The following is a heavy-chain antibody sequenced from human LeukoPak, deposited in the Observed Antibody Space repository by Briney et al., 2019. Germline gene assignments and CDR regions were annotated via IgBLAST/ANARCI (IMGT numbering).Heavy chain of an antibody. D-gene: IGHD3-3*01. CDR2: INHSGST. V-gene: IGHV4-34*01. Sequence: ASETLSLTCAVYGGSFSGYYWSWIRQPPGKGLGWIGEINHSGSTNYNPSLKSRLIMSVDLPENHISLKLTSVTAADTAVYYCAREGGFYRPLDYSGQGTLVTVSS. CDR1: GGSFSGYY. CDR3: AREGGFYRPLDY. J-gene: IGHJ4*02.